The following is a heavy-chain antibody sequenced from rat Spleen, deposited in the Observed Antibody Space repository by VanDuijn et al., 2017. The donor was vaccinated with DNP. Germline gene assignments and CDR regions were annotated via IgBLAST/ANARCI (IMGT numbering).Heavy chain of an antibody. CDR1: GFTFSDYA. J-gene: IGHJ1*01. CDR3: ARGSGSYYWYFDF. Sequence: EVQLVESGGGLVQPGRSLKLSCAVTGFTFSDYAMAWVRQAPKKGLEWVSTISFDGNRTYYPDSVKGRFTISRDNAKSTLYLQMDSLRSEDTATYYCARGSGSYYWYFDFWGPGTMVTVSS. V-gene: IGHV5-17*01. D-gene: IGHD5-1*01. CDR2: ISFDGNRT.